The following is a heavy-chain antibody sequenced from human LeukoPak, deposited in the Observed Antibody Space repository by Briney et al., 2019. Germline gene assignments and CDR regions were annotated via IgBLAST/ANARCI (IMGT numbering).Heavy chain of an antibody. CDR2: IYSGGST. CDR1: GFTFSSFA. V-gene: IGHV3-53*01. CDR3: ARVSYYYDSSGYYYFDY. Sequence: GGSLRLSCAASGFTFSSFAMSWVRQAPGKGLEWVSVIYSGGSTYYADSVKGQFTISRDNSKNTLYLQMNSLRAEDTAVYYCARVSYYYDSSGYYYFDYWGQGTLVTVSS. D-gene: IGHD3-22*01. J-gene: IGHJ4*02.